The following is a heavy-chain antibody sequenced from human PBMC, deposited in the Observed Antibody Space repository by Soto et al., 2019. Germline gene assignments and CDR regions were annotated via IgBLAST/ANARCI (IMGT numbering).Heavy chain of an antibody. CDR1: GFTFSNAW. CDR3: TTEFLYYDILTGYYVGYYYGMDV. Sequence: GGSLRLSCAASGFTFSNAWMNWVRQAPGKGLEWVGRIKSKTDGGTTDYAAPVKGRFTISRGDSKNTLYLQMNSLKTEDTAVYYCTTEFLYYDILTGYYVGYYYGMDVWGQGTTVTVSS. J-gene: IGHJ6*02. CDR2: IKSKTDGGTT. D-gene: IGHD3-9*01. V-gene: IGHV3-15*07.